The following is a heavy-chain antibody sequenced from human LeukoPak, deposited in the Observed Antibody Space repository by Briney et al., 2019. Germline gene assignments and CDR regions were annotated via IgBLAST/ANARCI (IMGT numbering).Heavy chain of an antibody. CDR1: GFTFSRYA. D-gene: IGHD6-13*01. V-gene: IGHV3-23*01. CDR2: ISGSGGST. CDR3: AKGHSRSPRYYGMDV. J-gene: IGHJ6*02. Sequence: GGSLRLSCATSGFTFSRYAMSWVRQAPGKGLEWVSAISGSGGSTYYADSVKGRFTISRDNSKNTLYLQMNSLRAEDTAVYYCAKGHSRSPRYYGMDVWGQGTTVTVSS.